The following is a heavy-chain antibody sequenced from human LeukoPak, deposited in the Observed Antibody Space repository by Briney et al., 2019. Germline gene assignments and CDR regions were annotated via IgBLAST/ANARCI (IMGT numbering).Heavy chain of an antibody. CDR3: ARARYSTWGY. V-gene: IGHV1-46*01. CDR1: GYTFTTYY. J-gene: IGHJ4*02. Sequence: ASVKVSCKASGYTFTTYYMHWVRLAPGQGLEWMGMINPSGGSTNYAQKFQGRVTLTRDTSKNQFSLKLSSVTAADTAVYYCARARYSTWGYWGQGTLVTVSS. CDR2: INPSGGST. D-gene: IGHD5-18*01.